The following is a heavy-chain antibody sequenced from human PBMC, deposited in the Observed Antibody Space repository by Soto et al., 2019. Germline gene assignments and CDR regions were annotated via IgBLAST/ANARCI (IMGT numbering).Heavy chain of an antibody. CDR2: ISSSSSYI. CDR3: ARDRSDYSLLRYGPAWFDP. Sequence: GGSLRLSCAASGFTFSSYSMNWVRQAPGKGLEWVSSISSSSSYIYYADSVKGRFTISRDNAKNSLYLQMNSLRAEDTAVYYCARDRSDYSLLRYGPAWFDPWGQGTLVTVSS. V-gene: IGHV3-21*01. CDR1: GFTFSSYS. J-gene: IGHJ5*02. D-gene: IGHD3-16*01.